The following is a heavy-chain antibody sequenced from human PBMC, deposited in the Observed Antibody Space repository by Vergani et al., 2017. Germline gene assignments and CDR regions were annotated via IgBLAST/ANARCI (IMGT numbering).Heavy chain of an antibody. CDR2: ISWNSGSI. CDR3: ARDRELLFDY. J-gene: IGHJ4*02. CDR1: GFTFDDYA. V-gene: IGHV3-9*01. D-gene: IGHD1-26*01. Sequence: EVQLVESGGGLVQPGRSLRLSCAASGFTFDDYAMHWVRQAPGKGLEWVSGISWNSGSIGYADSVKGRFTISRDNAKNSLYLQMNSLRAEDTALYYCARDRELLFDYWGQGTLVTVSS.